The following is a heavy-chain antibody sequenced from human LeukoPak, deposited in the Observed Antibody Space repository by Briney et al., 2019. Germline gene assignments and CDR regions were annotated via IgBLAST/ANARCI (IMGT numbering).Heavy chain of an antibody. CDR1: GHTLTELP. V-gene: IGHV1-24*01. J-gene: IGHJ4*02. CDR3: ARSAVVLPYYFDS. CDR2: FDPEDGKA. D-gene: IGHD6-19*01. Sequence: ASVKVSCKVSGHTLTELPTHWVRQAPGKGLEWMGFFDPEDGKAISAQDFQGRISITEDTSIDTVHMELTSLTSEDTAVYYCARSAVVLPYYFDSWGQGTLVTVSS.